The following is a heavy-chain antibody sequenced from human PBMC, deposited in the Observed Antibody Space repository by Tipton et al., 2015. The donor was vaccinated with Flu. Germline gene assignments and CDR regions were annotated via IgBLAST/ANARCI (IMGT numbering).Heavy chain of an antibody. CDR2: IYYSGST. CDR1: GGSISSSSYY. J-gene: IGHJ3*02. Sequence: TLSLTCTVSGGSISSSSYYWGWIRQPPGKGLEWIGGIYYSGSTYYNPSLKSRVTISVDTSKNQFSLKLSSVTAADTAVYYCATLLFRSAFDIWGQGTMVTVSS. V-gene: IGHV4-39*07. CDR3: ATLLFRSAFDI. D-gene: IGHD2-21*02.